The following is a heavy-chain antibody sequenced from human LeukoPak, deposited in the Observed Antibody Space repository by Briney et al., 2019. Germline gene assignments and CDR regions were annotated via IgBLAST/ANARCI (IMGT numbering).Heavy chain of an antibody. CDR3: ARTYSSSWYVSWYFDL. Sequence: PSETLSLTCAVYGGSFSGYYWSWIRQPPGKGLEWIGEINHSGSTNYNPSLKSRVTISVDTSKNQFSLKLSSVTAADTAVYYCARTYSSSWYVSWYFDLWGRGTLVTVSS. J-gene: IGHJ2*01. D-gene: IGHD6-13*01. CDR1: GGSFSGYY. V-gene: IGHV4-34*01. CDR2: INHSGST.